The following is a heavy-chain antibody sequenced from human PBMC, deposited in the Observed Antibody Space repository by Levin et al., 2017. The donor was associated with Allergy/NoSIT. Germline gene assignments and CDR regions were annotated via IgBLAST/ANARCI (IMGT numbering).Heavy chain of an antibody. Sequence: ESLKISCSVSGGSVSGVNYYWNWIRQPPGKELEWIGYINYSGSTSYNPSLKSRVTISVDASKTHFFLQLTSVTAADTAVYFCARDEIGYKFPLQYFYGMDVWGQGTTVTVSS. CDR3: ARDEIGYKFPLQYFYGMDV. V-gene: IGHV4-61*03. J-gene: IGHJ6*02. CDR2: INYSGST. D-gene: IGHD5-24*01. CDR1: GGSVSGVNYY.